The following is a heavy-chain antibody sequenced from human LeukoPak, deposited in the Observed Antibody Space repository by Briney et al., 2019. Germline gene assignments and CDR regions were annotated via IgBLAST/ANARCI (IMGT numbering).Heavy chain of an antibody. CDR1: GYTFNNFV. V-gene: IGHV1-18*01. CDR2: ISPHSYST. Sequence: ASVTVSCKASGYTFNNFVISWVRQAPGQGLEWVGWISPHSYSTKYAQKVQGRVTMTTDASTTTVYMELRSLRFDDTAVYFCARGQSMYYWGRGTPVTVSS. J-gene: IGHJ4*02. D-gene: IGHD3-16*01. CDR3: ARGQSMYY.